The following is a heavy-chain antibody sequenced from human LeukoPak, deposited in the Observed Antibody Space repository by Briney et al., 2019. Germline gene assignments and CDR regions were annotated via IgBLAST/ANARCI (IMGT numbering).Heavy chain of an antibody. D-gene: IGHD3-22*01. CDR3: ARDPYYYDSSGYFVLDY. J-gene: IGHJ4*02. CDR1: GGSISSSNW. V-gene: IGHV4-4*02. Sequence: SETLSLTCAVSGGSISSSNWWSWVRQPPGKGLEWIGEIYHSGSTNYNPSLKSRVTISVDKSKNQFSLKLSSVTAADTAVYYCARDPYYYDSSGYFVLDYWGQGTLVTVSS. CDR2: IYHSGST.